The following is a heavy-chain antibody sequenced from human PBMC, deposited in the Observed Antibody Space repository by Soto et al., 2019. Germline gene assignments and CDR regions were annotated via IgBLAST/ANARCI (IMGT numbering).Heavy chain of an antibody. D-gene: IGHD1-26*01. J-gene: IGHJ3*01. CDR2: IHSDGSST. CDR3: ARGDRGAFDL. V-gene: IGHV3-74*01. CDR1: GFTFSYYW. Sequence: EVQLVESGGGLVQPGESLRLSCAASGFTFSYYWMHWFRQAPGQGLVWVSRIHSDGSSTTYADSVKGRFSISRDNARNTVYLQMNSLRAEDTAVYYCARGDRGAFDLWGQGTVLTVSS.